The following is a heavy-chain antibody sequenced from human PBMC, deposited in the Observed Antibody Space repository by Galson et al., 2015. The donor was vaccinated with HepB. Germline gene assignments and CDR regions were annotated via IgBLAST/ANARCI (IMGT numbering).Heavy chain of an antibody. J-gene: IGHJ4*02. CDR2: LNPKSGTT. Sequence: SVKVSCKASGYIFTSYNINWVRQATGQGLEWMGWLNPKSGTTGYAEKFQGRVTMTRNTSISTAYMELSSLRSEDTAVYYCTRGTPQTLLWFGELFFDWGQGTLVTVSS. D-gene: IGHD3-10*01. CDR3: TRGTPQTLLWFGELFFD. CDR1: GYIFTSYN. V-gene: IGHV1-8*01.